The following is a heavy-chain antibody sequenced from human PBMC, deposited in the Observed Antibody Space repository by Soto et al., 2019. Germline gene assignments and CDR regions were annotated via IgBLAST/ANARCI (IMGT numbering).Heavy chain of an antibody. V-gene: IGHV4-39*01. J-gene: IGHJ5*02. CDR2: IYYSGST. CDR3: DRVRITMVRGVIGSSFDP. Sequence: SETLSLTCTVSGGSISSSSYYWGWIRQPPGKGLEWIGRIYYSGSTYYNPSLKSRVTISVDTSKNQFSLKLSSVTAADTAVYYGDRVRITMVRGVIGSSFDPWGQGTLVTVSS. CDR1: GGSISSSSYY. D-gene: IGHD3-10*01.